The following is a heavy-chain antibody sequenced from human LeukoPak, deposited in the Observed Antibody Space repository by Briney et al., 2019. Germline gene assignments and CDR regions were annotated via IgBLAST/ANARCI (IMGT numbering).Heavy chain of an antibody. CDR1: GGSISSTNYY. V-gene: IGHV4-61*05. Sequence: SSETLSLTCNVSGGSISSTNYYWGWIRQPPGKGLEWIAYIYYTGSTNYNPSLKSRVTISVDTSKYQFSLRLSSVTAADTAVYYCARVSLVHWFDPWGQGTLVTVSS. CDR2: IYYTGST. D-gene: IGHD1-26*01. CDR3: ARVSLVHWFDP. J-gene: IGHJ5*02.